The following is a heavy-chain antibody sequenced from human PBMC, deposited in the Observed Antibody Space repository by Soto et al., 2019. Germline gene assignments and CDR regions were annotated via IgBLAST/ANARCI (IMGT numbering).Heavy chain of an antibody. J-gene: IGHJ3*02. V-gene: IGHV1-69*02. CDR3: ASLPVDGPGSYGANDAFDI. CDR2: IIPILGIA. CDR1: GGTFSSYT. D-gene: IGHD3-10*01. Sequence: ASVKVSCKASGGTFSSYTISWVRQAPGQGLEWMGRIIPILGIANYAQKFQGRVTITADKSTSTAYMELSSLRSEDTAVYYCASLPVDGPGSYGANDAFDIWGQGTMVTVSS.